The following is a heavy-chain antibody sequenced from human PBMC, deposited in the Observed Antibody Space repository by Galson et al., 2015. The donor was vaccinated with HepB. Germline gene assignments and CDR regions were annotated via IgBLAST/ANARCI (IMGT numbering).Heavy chain of an antibody. CDR1: GYTFTSYH. D-gene: IGHD2-21*01. Sequence: SVKVSCKASGYTFTSYHMHWVRQAPGQGLEWMGIINPSGGSTSYAQRFQGRVTMTRDTSTSTVNMEVSSLRSEDTAVYYCARGGIGVAETLDNWGQGTLVTVSS. J-gene: IGHJ4*02. CDR3: ARGGIGVAETLDN. CDR2: INPSGGST. V-gene: IGHV1-46*01.